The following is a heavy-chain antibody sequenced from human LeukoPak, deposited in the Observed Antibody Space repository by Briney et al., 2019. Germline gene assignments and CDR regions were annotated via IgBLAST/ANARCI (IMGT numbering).Heavy chain of an antibody. CDR2: ISAYNGNT. CDR1: GGTFSSYA. J-gene: IGHJ4*02. CDR3: ARVGTEVYFDY. Sequence: GASVKVSCKASGGTFSSYAISWVRQAPGQGLEWMGWISAYNGNTNYAQKLQGRVTMTTDTSTSTAYMELRSLRSDDTAVYYCARVGTEVYFDYWGQGTLVTVSS. V-gene: IGHV1-18*01. D-gene: IGHD3-10*01.